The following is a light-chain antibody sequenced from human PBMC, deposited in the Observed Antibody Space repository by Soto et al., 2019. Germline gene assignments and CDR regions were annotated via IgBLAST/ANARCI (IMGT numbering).Light chain of an antibody. CDR3: QQRSNWPRGT. J-gene: IGKJ3*01. Sequence: EIVLTQSPATLSLSPGERATLSCRASQSVSSYLAWYQQKPGQAPRLLIYDASNRATGIPVRFSGSGSGTDFTLTISSLEPEDFAVYSCQQRSNWPRGTFGPGTKVDIK. CDR1: QSVSSY. CDR2: DAS. V-gene: IGKV3-11*01.